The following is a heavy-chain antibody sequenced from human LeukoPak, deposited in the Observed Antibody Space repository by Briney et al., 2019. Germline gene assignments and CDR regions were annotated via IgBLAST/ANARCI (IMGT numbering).Heavy chain of an antibody. D-gene: IGHD3-22*01. J-gene: IGHJ3*02. CDR2: IYHSGDA. Sequence: PSETLSLTCTVSGGSISSGGHYWSWIRQHPGKGLEWLGYIYHSGDAYYNPSLKCRVTISVDTSKNQFSLKLTSVTAADTAVYYCARDRTYYYDSSGSPGAFDIWGQGTMVTVSS. CDR3: ARDRTYYYDSSGSPGAFDI. V-gene: IGHV4-31*03. CDR1: GGSISSGGHY.